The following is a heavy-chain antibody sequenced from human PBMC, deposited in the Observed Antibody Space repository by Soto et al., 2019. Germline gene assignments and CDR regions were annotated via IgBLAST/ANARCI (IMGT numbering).Heavy chain of an antibody. V-gene: IGHV3-23*01. J-gene: IGHJ3*02. Sequence: GSLRLSCAASGFTCSSYDMSWVRQAPGKGLEWVSTILVGGSTHYPDSVKGRFTISRDNSKNTVFLQMNSLTAGDTAVYYCAKATATGGGAFDICGQGTMVTVSS. D-gene: IGHD2-8*02. CDR3: AKATATGGGAFDI. CDR2: ILVGGST. CDR1: GFTCSSYD.